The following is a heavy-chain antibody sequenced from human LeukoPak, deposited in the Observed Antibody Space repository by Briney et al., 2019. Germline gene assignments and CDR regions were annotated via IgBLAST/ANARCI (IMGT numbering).Heavy chain of an antibody. D-gene: IGHD1-1*01. V-gene: IGHV3-53*01. CDR2: LYSDGNT. CDR1: GFAVITND. J-gene: IGHJ4*02. Sequence: GGSLRLSGAPSGFAVITNDMTWVRQAPGKGLEWVSVLYSDGNTKYADSVQGRFTISRDNSKNALYLEMNSLSPDDTAVYYCARGVEPLAVNTLAYWRQGTLVTVSS. CDR3: ARGVEPLAVNTLAY.